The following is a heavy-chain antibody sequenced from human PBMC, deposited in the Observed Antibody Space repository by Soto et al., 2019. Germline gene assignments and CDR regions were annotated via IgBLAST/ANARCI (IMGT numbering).Heavy chain of an antibody. CDR1: GGSISSSSYY. J-gene: IGHJ6*02. CDR3: RGRDTILRFLEWPNHRIYGMDV. Sequence: SETLSLTCTVSGGSISSSSYYWGWIRQPPGKGLEWIGSIYYSGSTYYNPSLKSRVTISVDTSKNQFSLKLSSVTAADTAVYYCRGRDTILRFLEWPNHRIYGMDVWGQGTTVTVSS. D-gene: IGHD3-3*01. V-gene: IGHV4-39*01. CDR2: IYYSGST.